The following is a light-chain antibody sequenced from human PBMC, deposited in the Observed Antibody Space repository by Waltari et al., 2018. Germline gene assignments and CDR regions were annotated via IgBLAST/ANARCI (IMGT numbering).Light chain of an antibody. J-gene: IGKJ4*01. CDR1: QNVGGY. V-gene: IGKV3-11*01. Sequence: EIVLIQSPATLSLSPGDRATLSCRASQNVGGYLAWFQQKPGQAPRLLIYHASNRATGLPVRFSGSGSGTDFTLTISSLEPEDFAIYYCQQRSSWPLTFGGGTKVEI. CDR2: HAS. CDR3: QQRSSWPLT.